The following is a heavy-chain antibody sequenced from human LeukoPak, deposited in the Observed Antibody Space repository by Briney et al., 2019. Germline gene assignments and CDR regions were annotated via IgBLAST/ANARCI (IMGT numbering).Heavy chain of an antibody. CDR2: FDPEDGET. D-gene: IGHD2-15*01. V-gene: IGHV1-24*01. Sequence: ASVKVSRKVSGYTLTELSMHWVRQAPGKGLEWMGGFDPEDGETIYAQKFQGRVTMTEDTSTDTAYMELSSLRFEDTAVYYCATNYCSGGSCYPNWFDPWGQGTLVTVSS. CDR3: ATNYCSGGSCYPNWFDP. J-gene: IGHJ5*02. CDR1: GYTLTELS.